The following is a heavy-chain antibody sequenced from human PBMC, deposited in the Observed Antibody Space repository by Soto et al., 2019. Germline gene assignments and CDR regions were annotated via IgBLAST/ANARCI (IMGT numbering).Heavy chain of an antibody. Sequence: EVQLVESGGGLVKPGGSLRLSCAASGFTFSTYSMNWVRQAPGQGLEWVSSINSDSGYIYYADPVKGRFTISRDNAKSSLYLQMHSLRAEDTAVYYCARVYDSSGYFIDWGQGTLVTVSS. V-gene: IGHV3-21*01. CDR1: GFTFSTYS. CDR3: ARVYDSSGYFID. CDR2: INSDSGYI. D-gene: IGHD3-22*01. J-gene: IGHJ4*02.